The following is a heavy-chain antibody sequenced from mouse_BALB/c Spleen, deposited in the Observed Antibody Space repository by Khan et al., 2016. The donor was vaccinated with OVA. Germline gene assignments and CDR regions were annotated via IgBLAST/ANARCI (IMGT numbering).Heavy chain of an antibody. V-gene: IGHV2-6-1*01. CDR1: GFSLTNYG. J-gene: IGHJ4*01. CDR3: ARQPYVHYNVMDY. CDR2: IWSDGST. D-gene: IGHD1-1*01. Sequence: QVQLKESGPGLVAPSQSLSITCTISGFSLTNYGVHWVRQPPGKGLEWLVVIWSDGSTTYNSALKSRLTISKDNSKSQVFLKMNSLQTDDTAMYFCARQPYVHYNVMDYWGQGTSGTVSS.